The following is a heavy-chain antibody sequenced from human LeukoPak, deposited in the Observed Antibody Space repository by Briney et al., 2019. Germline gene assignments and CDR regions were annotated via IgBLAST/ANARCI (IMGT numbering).Heavy chain of an antibody. V-gene: IGHV3-21*01. Sequence: GGSLRLSCAASGFTFSSYSMNWVRQAPGKGLEWVSSISSSSSYIYYADSVKGRFTISRDNAKNSLYLRMNSLRAEDTAVYYCARSRSQDWFDPWGQGTLVTVSS. CDR2: ISSSSSYI. J-gene: IGHJ5*02. CDR3: ARSRSQDWFDP. CDR1: GFTFSSYS.